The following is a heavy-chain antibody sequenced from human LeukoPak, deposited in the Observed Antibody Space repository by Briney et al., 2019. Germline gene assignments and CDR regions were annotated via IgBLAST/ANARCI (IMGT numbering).Heavy chain of an antibody. CDR2: IYPGDSDT. V-gene: IGHV5-51*01. CDR3: ARSGLGYCSGGSCYSMSYYYYYMDV. CDR1: GYSFTSYW. J-gene: IGHJ6*03. D-gene: IGHD2-15*01. Sequence: GESLKISCKGSGYSFTSYWIGWVRQMPGKGLEWMGIIYPGDSDTRYSPSFQGQVTISADKSISTAYLQWSSLKASDTAMYYCARSGLGYCSGGSCYSMSYYYYYMDVWGKGTTVTVSS.